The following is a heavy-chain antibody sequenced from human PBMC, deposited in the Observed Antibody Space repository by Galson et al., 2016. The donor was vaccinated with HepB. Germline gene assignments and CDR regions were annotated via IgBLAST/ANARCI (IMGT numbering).Heavy chain of an antibody. CDR1: GFSFRSYN. J-gene: IGHJ4*02. Sequence: SLRLSCAASGFSFRSYNMNWVRQAPGRGLEWVSSINYSGSYIFYADSVKGRFTISRDNAKNSLYRQMNGLRAEDTAVYYCSTGEDSSGYYRDFDYWGQGTLVTVSS. CDR2: INYSGSYI. V-gene: IGHV3-21*01. D-gene: IGHD3-22*01. CDR3: STGEDSSGYYRDFDY.